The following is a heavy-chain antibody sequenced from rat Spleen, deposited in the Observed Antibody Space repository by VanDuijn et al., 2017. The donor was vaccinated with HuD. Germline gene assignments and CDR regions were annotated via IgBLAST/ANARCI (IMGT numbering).Heavy chain of an antibody. D-gene: IGHD1-9*01. CDR3: ARRHYGYTDYFDY. Sequence: EVQLVESGGGLVQPGRSLKLSCAASGFTFSDYGVAWVRQAPTTGLEWVATISYGDSSGHSGTYYRDFVKGRFTISRDNAKRTLSLQMDSLRSVDTATYTCARRHYGYTDYFDYWGQGVMVTVSS. CDR2: ISYGDSSGHSGT. J-gene: IGHJ2*01. CDR1: GFTFSDYG. V-gene: IGHV5-29*01.